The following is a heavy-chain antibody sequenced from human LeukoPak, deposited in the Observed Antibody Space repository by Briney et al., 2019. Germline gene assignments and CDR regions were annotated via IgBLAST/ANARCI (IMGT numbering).Heavy chain of an antibody. CDR3: ARIHRYCSGGACYVLDN. D-gene: IGHD2-15*01. V-gene: IGHV4-59*02. J-gene: IGHJ4*02. CDR1: GGSVSGYY. CDR2: VYYSGST. Sequence: SSETLSLTCVVSGGSVSGYYWGWIRQPPGRGLEWIGYVYYSGSTNYNPSFKSRITISVDTSRNQFSLQLSSVTAADTAVYYCARIHRYCSGGACYVLDNWGQGTPVAVSS.